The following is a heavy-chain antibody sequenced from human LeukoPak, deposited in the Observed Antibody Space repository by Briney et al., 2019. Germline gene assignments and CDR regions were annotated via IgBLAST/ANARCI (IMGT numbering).Heavy chain of an antibody. J-gene: IGHJ4*02. CDR2: IHYSGST. CDR1: GGSLSSSIYY. D-gene: IGHD1-26*01. V-gene: IGHV4-39*01. Sequence: SETLSLTCTVSGGSLSSSIYYWDWVRQPPGQGLEWIGSIHYSGSTYYNPSLRSRVTISVDTSKYQFSLKMSSVTAADTAVYYGAKTTGRGTVDPGTSGYITFWGQGTLVTVSS. CDR3: AKTTGRGTVDPGTSGYITF.